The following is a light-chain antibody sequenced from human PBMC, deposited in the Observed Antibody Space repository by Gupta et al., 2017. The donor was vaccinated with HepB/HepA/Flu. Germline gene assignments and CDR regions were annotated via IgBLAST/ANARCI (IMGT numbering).Light chain of an antibody. V-gene: IGKV1-16*01. CDR1: QGIKNY. J-gene: IGKJ3*01. Sequence: DPVSITCRANQGIKNYLAWFQQIPGKAPKSLIYAASTLHSGVPSRFSGSGSGTDFTLTSRSLQPEDVATYYCQNYKRYIFTFGPGTKVDLK. CDR2: AAS. CDR3: QNYKRYIFT.